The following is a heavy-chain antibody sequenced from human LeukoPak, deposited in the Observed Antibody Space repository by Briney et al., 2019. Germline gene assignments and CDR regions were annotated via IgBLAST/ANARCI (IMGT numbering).Heavy chain of an antibody. CDR1: GFTFDDYG. D-gene: IGHD1-26*01. J-gene: IGHJ4*02. CDR3: ARGGGSYDDLYFVY. CDR2: INWDGGSK. Sequence: PGGSLRLSCAASGFTFDDYGLPWVRQAPGKGLEWVSAINWDGGSKHYADSVKGRFTTSRDNAKNSIYLQMNSLRAEDTALYYCARGGGSYDDLYFVYCGQGTLVTVSS. V-gene: IGHV3-20*04.